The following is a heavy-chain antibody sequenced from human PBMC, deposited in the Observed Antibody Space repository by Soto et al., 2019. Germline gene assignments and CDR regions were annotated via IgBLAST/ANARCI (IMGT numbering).Heavy chain of an antibody. D-gene: IGHD4-17*01. CDR3: ARALTTVTKTYYFDY. CDR2: IIPIFGTA. CDR1: GGTFSSYA. V-gene: IGHV1-69*13. Sequence: GASVKVSCKASGGTFSSYAISWVRQAPGQGLEWMGGIIPIFGTANYAQKFQGRVTITADESMSTAYMELSSLRSEDTAVYYCARALTTVTKTYYFDYWGQGTLVTVSS. J-gene: IGHJ4*02.